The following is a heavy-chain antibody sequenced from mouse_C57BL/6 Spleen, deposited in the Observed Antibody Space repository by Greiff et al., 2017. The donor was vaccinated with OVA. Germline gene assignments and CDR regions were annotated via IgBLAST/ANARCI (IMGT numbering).Heavy chain of an antibody. J-gene: IGHJ2*01. CDR2: IHPNSGST. D-gene: IGHD4-1*01. CDR1: GYTFTSYW. V-gene: IGHV1-64*01. CDR3: ARRVTGGTDYFDY. Sequence: QVQLQQPGAELVKPGASVKLSCKASGYTFTSYWMHWVKQRPGQGLEWIGMIHPNSGSTNYNEKFKSKATLTVDKSSSTAYMQLSSLTSEDSAVYYCARRVTGGTDYFDYWGQGTTLTVSS.